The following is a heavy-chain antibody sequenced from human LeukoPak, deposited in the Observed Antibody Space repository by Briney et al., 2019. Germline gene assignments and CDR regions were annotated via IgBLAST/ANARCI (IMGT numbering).Heavy chain of an antibody. J-gene: IGHJ5*02. D-gene: IGHD2-2*01. CDR2: INHSGST. Sequence: SETLSLTCAVYGGSFSGYYWSWIRQPPGKGLEWIGEINHSGSTNYNPSLKSRVTISVDTSKNQFSLKLSSVTAADTAVYYCARGATGVVVPAAITGRWFDPWGQGTLVTVSS. CDR1: GGSFSGYY. CDR3: ARGATGVVVPAAITGRWFDP. V-gene: IGHV4-34*01.